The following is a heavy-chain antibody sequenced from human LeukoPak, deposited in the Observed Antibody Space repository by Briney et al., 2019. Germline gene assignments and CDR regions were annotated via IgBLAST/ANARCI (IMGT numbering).Heavy chain of an antibody. CDR2: IYYSGST. CDR1: GGSISSSSYY. J-gene: IGHJ4*02. D-gene: IGHD5-24*01. V-gene: IGHV4-39*01. Sequence: SETLSLTCTVSGGSISSSSYYWGWIRQPPGKGLEWIGSIYYSGSTYYNPSLKSRVTISVDTSKNQFSLKLSAVTAADTAVYYCARLGVGGYNYEYYFDYWGQGTLVTVSS. CDR3: ARLGVGGYNYEYYFDY.